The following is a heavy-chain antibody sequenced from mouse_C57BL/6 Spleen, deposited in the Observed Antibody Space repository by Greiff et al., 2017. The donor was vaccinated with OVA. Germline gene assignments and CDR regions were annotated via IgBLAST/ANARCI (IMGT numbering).Heavy chain of an antibody. Sequence: EVQGVESGGGLVKPGGSLKLSCAASGFTFSSYTMSWVRQTPEKRLEWVATISGGGGNTYYPDSVQGRFTISRDNAKNTLYLQMSSLRSEDTALYYCARRGSSPYYSNSAMDYWGQGTSVTVSS. CDR2: ISGGGGNT. D-gene: IGHD2-5*01. CDR3: ARRGSSPYYSNSAMDY. CDR1: GFTFSSYT. J-gene: IGHJ4*01. V-gene: IGHV5-9*01.